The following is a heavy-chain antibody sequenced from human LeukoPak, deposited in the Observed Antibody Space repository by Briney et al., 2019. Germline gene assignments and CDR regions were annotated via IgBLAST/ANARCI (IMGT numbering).Heavy chain of an antibody. CDR1: GYTFTGYY. CDR2: INPNSGGT. CDR3: AKISTTGKRDFDY. J-gene: IGHJ4*02. D-gene: IGHD1-1*01. V-gene: IGHV1-2*06. Sequence: ASVKVSCKASGYTFTGYYMHWVRQAPGQGLEWMGRINPNSGGTNYAQKFQGRVTITRDTSISTAYLELSRLRSDDTAVYYCAKISTTGKRDFDYWGQGTLVTVSS.